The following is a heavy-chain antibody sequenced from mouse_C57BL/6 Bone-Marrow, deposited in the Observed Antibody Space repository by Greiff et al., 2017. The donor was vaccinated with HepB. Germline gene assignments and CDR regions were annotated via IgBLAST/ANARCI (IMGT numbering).Heavy chain of an antibody. J-gene: IGHJ4*01. CDR2: ISSGGSYT. D-gene: IGHD1-1*01. CDR3: ARGITTVVAPYAMDY. V-gene: IGHV5-6*01. CDR1: GFTFSSYG. Sequence: EVKLVESGGDLVKPGGSLKLSCAASGFTFSSYGMSWVRQTPDKRLEWVATISSGGSYTYYPDSVKGRFTISRDNAKNTLYLQMISLKSEDTAMYYCARGITTVVAPYAMDYWGQGTSVTVSS.